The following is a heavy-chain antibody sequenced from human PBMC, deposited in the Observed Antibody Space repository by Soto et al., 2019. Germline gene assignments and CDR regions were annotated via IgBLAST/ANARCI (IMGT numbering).Heavy chain of an antibody. CDR1: GFTFSSYG. Sequence: XGSLRLSCAAAGFTFSSYGMHWVRQAPGKGLEWVAVISYDGSNKYYADSVKGRFTISRDNSKNTLYLQMSSLRAEDTAVYYCAKDLLAYCGGDCYSAFDYWGQGTLVTVSS. CDR2: ISYDGSNK. CDR3: AKDLLAYCGGDCYSAFDY. V-gene: IGHV3-30*18. J-gene: IGHJ4*02. D-gene: IGHD2-21*02.